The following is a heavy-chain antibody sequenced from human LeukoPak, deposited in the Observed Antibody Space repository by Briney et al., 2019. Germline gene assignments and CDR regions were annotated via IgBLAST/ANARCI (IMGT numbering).Heavy chain of an antibody. Sequence: SQTLSLTCAISGESVSSNSAAGNWIRQSPSRGHEWLGRTDYRSKSYNEYAVSVKSRITTNTYTSTTQLSLQLNSMTPEDRAVYYCARFGWYYFDYWGQGTLVTVSS. J-gene: IGHJ4*02. V-gene: IGHV6-1*01. CDR2: TDYRSKSYN. CDR3: ARFGWYYFDY. CDR1: GESVSSNSAA. D-gene: IGHD6-19*01.